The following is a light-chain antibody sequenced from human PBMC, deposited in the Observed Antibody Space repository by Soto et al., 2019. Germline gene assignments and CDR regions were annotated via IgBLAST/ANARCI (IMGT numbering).Light chain of an antibody. CDR1: QSVSSK. V-gene: IGKV3-11*01. Sequence: EIVMTQSPATLSVSPGEGATLSCRASQSVSSKLAWYQQKPGQAPRLLIYDASNRATGIPARFSGSGSGTDFTLTISSLEPEDFAVYYCQQRSNWPPITFGQGTRLEI. J-gene: IGKJ5*01. CDR2: DAS. CDR3: QQRSNWPPIT.